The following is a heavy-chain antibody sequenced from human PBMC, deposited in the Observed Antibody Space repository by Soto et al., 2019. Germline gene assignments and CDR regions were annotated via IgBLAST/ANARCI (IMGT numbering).Heavy chain of an antibody. J-gene: IGHJ4*02. V-gene: IGHV3-30*18. Sequence: VQLVESGGGVVQPGRSLRLSCAASGFTFSDYAMHWVRQAPGKGLEWVAVDSHDGRNTHYADSLKGRFTISRDSSKNTVSLEMTSLRAEDTAVYYCAKGGRQWLVTSDFNYWGQGALVTVSS. CDR2: DSHDGRNT. CDR3: AKGGRQWLVTSDFNY. D-gene: IGHD6-19*01. CDR1: GFTFSDYA.